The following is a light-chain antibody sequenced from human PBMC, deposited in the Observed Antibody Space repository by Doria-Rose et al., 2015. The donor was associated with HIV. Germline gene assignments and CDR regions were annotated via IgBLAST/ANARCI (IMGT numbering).Light chain of an antibody. CDR3: QQYGTSRGT. J-gene: IGKJ5*01. CDR1: QRVKSSY. CDR2: DAS. Sequence: TQSPGTLSLSPGERATLSCRASQRVKSSYLAWYQHKPGQAPRLLIYDASTRATGIPDRFSGSGSGTDFTLTISRLEPEDAAVYYCQQYGTSRGTFGQGTRLEIK. V-gene: IGKV3-20*01.